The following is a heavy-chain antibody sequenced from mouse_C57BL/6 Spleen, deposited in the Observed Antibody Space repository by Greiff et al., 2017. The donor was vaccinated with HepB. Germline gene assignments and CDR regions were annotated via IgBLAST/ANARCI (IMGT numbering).Heavy chain of an antibody. Sequence: EVQLVESGGGLVKPGGSLKLSCAASGFTFSSYAMSWVRQTPEKRLEWVATISDGGSYTYYPDNVKGRFTISRDNAKNNLYLQMSHLKSEDTAMYYCARDIEGAMDYWGQGTSVTVSS. CDR1: GFTFSSYA. CDR2: ISDGGSYT. CDR3: ARDIEGAMDY. V-gene: IGHV5-4*01. J-gene: IGHJ4*01.